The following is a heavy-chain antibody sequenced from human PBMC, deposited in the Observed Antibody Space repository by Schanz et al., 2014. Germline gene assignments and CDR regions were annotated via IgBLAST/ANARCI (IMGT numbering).Heavy chain of an antibody. V-gene: IGHV5-10-1*03. J-gene: IGHJ4*02. CDR1: GSSFTSYW. CDR2: IDPTDSDT. Sequence: EVQLVQSGAEVKKPGESLRISCKGSGSSFTSYWITWVRQKPGKGLEWMGRIDPTDSDTNYSPSFQGHVTFSVDKSISPAYLQWSSLKASDTAIYYCARQALGDDYWGQGTLVTVSS. CDR3: ARQALGDDY.